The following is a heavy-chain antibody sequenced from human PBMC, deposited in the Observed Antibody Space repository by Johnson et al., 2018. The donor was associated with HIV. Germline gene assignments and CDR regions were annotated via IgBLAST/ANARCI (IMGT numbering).Heavy chain of an antibody. CDR1: GFTFSSYG. D-gene: IGHD2-15*01. V-gene: IGHV3-30*02. Sequence: QVQLVESGGGVVQPGRSLRLSCAASGFTFSSYGMHWVRQAPGKGLEWVAFIHYDGSNKYYADSVKGRFTISRDNSKNTLYLQMNSLRAEDTAVYYCAKEEDIWRLGLYRAFDIWGQGTMVTVSS. J-gene: IGHJ3*02. CDR3: AKEEDIWRLGLYRAFDI. CDR2: IHYDGSNK.